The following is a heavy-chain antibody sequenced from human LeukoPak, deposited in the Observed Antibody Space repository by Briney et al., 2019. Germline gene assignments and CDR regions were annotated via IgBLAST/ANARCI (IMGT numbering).Heavy chain of an antibody. V-gene: IGHV3-48*03. Sequence: PGGSLRLSCAASGFTFSNYEMNWVRQAPGKGLEWVSYITSSGNTIYHANSVKGRFTISRDNAKNSLYLQMNSLRAEDTAVYYCARGSPGYWGQGTLVTVSS. J-gene: IGHJ4*02. CDR3: ARGSPGY. CDR2: ITSSGNTI. CDR1: GFTFSNYE.